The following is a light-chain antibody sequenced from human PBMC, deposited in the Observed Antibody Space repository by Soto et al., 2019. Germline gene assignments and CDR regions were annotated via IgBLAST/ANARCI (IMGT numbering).Light chain of an antibody. CDR3: ASYTSSSTYV. CDR1: SRDVGSYNR. Sequence: QSALTQPPSVSGSPGQSVTISCTGTSRDVGSYNRVSWYQQPPGTAPKLVIYEVSSRPSGVPDRFSGSKSANTASLTISGLQAEDEADYSCASYTSSSTYVFGTGTKVTVL. CDR2: EVS. V-gene: IGLV2-18*02. J-gene: IGLJ1*01.